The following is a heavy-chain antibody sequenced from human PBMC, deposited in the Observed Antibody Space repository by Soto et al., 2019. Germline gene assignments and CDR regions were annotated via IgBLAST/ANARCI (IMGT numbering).Heavy chain of an antibody. CDR3: AKGSLTPGY. Sequence: GGSLRLASVVSGFTFSSYWMSWVRQAPGKGLEWLANIKQDGSVRYYLDSVKGRFTTSRDNTKNSVYLQMTSLRVEDTAVYYCAKGSLTPGYWGQGTLVTVSS. V-gene: IGHV3-7*02. CDR2: IKQDGSVR. CDR1: GFTFSSYW. J-gene: IGHJ4*02.